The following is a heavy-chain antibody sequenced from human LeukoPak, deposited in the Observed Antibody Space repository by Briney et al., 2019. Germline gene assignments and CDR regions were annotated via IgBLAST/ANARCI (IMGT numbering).Heavy chain of an antibody. CDR1: GGTFSSYA. J-gene: IGHJ3*02. Sequence: GASVKVSCKASGGTFSSYAINWVRQAPGRGLEWMGRIVPIFSTSNYAQKFQGRVTLTTDESTRTAYMELSSLRSEDTAVYYCATSSGGIYDSSGYYYNDAFDMWGQGTMVTVSS. D-gene: IGHD3-22*01. CDR3: ATSSGGIYDSSGYYYNDAFDM. CDR2: IVPIFSTS. V-gene: IGHV1-69*05.